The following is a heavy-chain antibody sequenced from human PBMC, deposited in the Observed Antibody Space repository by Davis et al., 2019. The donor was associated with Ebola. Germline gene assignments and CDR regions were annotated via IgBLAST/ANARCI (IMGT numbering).Heavy chain of an antibody. CDR3: ARDRGNMAKDFDY. D-gene: IGHD2/OR15-2a*01. CDR1: GFSFSNYP. CDR2: ISYDGGNK. Sequence: PGGSLRLSCAASGFSFSNYPMHWVRQAPGKGLEWVTVISYDGGNKYYADSVKGRFTVSRDNSKNKMDLQMNSLRVEDTAVYYCARDRGNMAKDFDYWGQGTLVTVSS. V-gene: IGHV3-30-3*01. J-gene: IGHJ4*02.